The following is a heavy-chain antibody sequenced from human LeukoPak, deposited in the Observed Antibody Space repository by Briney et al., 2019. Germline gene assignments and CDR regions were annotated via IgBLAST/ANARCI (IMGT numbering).Heavy chain of an antibody. CDR1: GGSITNTNY. Sequence: NPSGTLSLTCGVSGGSITNTNYWTWVRPPPGKGLEWIGEVNLQGSTNYNPSLMGRVAISVDTSENNISLQLTSVTAVDTAVYYCAREGGPYRPLDYSGQGTLVTVSS. CDR3: AREGGPYRPLDY. J-gene: IGHJ4*02. CDR2: VNLQGST. V-gene: IGHV4-4*02.